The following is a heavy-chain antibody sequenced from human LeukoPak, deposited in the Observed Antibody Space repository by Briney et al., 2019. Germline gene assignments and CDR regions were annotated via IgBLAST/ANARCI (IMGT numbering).Heavy chain of an antibody. CDR2: IYYSGST. Sequence: SEKLSLTCTVASGSISSYYWSWIRQPPGKGLEWIGYIYYSGSTNYNPSLRRRATTSVDTSKTQFILKLSSVTAADTAVYCCARDRGFGITVRKNWFDPGGEGTLVTVSS. V-gene: IGHV4-59*01. J-gene: IGHJ5*02. CDR1: SGSISSYY. D-gene: IGHD1-20*01. CDR3: ARDRGFGITVRKNWFDP.